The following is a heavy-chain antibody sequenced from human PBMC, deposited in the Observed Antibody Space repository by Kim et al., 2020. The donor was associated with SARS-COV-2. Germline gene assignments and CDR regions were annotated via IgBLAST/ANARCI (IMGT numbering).Heavy chain of an antibody. CDR3: ARDVVVPAARGPWFDP. V-gene: IGHV3-30-3*01. CDR2: ISYDGSNK. J-gene: IGHJ5*02. CDR1: GFTFSSYA. Sequence: GGSLRLSCAASGFTFSSYAMHWVRQAPGKGLEWVAVISYDGSNKYYADSVKGRFTISRDNSKNTLYLQMNSLRAEDTAVYYCARDVVVPAARGPWFDPWGQGTLVTVSS. D-gene: IGHD2-2*01.